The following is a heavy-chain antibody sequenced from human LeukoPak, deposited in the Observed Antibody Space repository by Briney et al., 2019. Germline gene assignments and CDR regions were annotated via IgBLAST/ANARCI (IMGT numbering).Heavy chain of an antibody. J-gene: IGHJ4*02. V-gene: IGHV3-53*01. CDR3: ARVGYYYDSSGYYFDY. Sequence: GGSLRLSCAASGFTVSSNYMSWVRQAPGKGLEWVSVIYSGGSTYYADSVKGRFTISRDNAKNSLYLQMNSLRDEDTAVYYCARVGYYYDSSGYYFDYWGQGTLVTVSS. CDR2: IYSGGST. CDR1: GFTVSSNY. D-gene: IGHD3-22*01.